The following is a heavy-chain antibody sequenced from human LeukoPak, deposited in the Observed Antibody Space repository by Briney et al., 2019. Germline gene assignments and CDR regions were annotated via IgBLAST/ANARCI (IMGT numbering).Heavy chain of an antibody. Sequence: ASVKVSCKASGYIFTSYRVHWVRQAPGQGLAWMGIINLSADYAIYAQNFQARVTMTRDTSTSTVYMELSSLRSEGTAVYYCASDSGSYSADYWGQRTLVTVSS. D-gene: IGHD1-26*01. CDR1: GYIFTSYR. CDR3: ASDSGSYSADY. J-gene: IGHJ4*02. V-gene: IGHV1-46*01. CDR2: INLSADYA.